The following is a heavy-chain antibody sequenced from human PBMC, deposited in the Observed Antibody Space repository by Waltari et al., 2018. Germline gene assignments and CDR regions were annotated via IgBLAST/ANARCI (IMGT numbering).Heavy chain of an antibody. CDR1: GFTVSSNY. D-gene: IGHD1-7*01. J-gene: IGHJ3*02. V-gene: IGHV3-53*02. CDR2: IYSGGST. CDR3: ARDSNYDAFDI. Sequence: EVQLVETGGGLIQPGGSLRLSCAASGFTVSSNYMSWVRQAPGKGLEWVSVIYSGGSTYYADSVKGRFTISRDNSKNTLYLQMNSLRAEDTAVYYCARDSNYDAFDIWGQGTMVTVSS.